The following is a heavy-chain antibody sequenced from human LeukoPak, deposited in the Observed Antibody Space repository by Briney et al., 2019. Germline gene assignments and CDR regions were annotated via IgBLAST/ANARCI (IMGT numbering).Heavy chain of an antibody. J-gene: IGHJ5*02. CDR3: ARDNPANWFDP. CDR1: GGSITTYY. Sequence: SETLSLTCTVSGGSITTYYWSWIRQSLGKGLEWIGYIYYSGGTNYNPSLKSRVTLSIDASKNQFSLRLSSVTAADTAIYYCARDNPANWFDPWGQGTLVTVSS. CDR2: IYYSGGT. V-gene: IGHV4-59*01. D-gene: IGHD1-14*01.